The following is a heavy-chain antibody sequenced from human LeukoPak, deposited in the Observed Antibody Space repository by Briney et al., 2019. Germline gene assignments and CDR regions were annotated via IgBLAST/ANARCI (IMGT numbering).Heavy chain of an antibody. CDR2: IISIFGTA. V-gene: IGHV1-69*13. J-gene: IGHJ4*02. D-gene: IGHD6-19*01. Sequence: SVKVSCKASGGTFSSYAISWVRQAPGQGLEWMGGIISIFGTANYAQKFQGRVTITADGSTSTAYMELSSLRSEDTAVYYCARDGAVAGYFDYWGQGTLVTVSS. CDR1: GGTFSSYA. CDR3: ARDGAVAGYFDY.